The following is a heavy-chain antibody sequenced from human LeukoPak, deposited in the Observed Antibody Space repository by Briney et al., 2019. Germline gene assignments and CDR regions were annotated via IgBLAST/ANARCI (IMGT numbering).Heavy chain of an antibody. V-gene: IGHV4-38-2*02. CDR3: ARQLGYDSSGFYPDY. CDR1: GYSISSGYY. CDR2: IYHSGIT. D-gene: IGHD3-22*01. Sequence: SETLSLTCTVSGYSISSGYYWGWIRQPPGKGLEWIGSIYHSGITYYNPSLKSRVTISVDTSKNQFSLKLSSVTAADTAVYYCARQLGYDSSGFYPDYWGQGTLVTVSS. J-gene: IGHJ4*02.